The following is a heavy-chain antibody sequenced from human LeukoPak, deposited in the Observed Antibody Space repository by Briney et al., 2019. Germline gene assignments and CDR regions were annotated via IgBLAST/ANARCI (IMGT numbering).Heavy chain of an antibody. D-gene: IGHD3-22*01. J-gene: IGHJ3*02. V-gene: IGHV1-69*04. Sequence: SVMVSCKASGGTFSSYAISWVRQAPGQGLEWMGRIIPILGIANYAQKFQGRVTITADKSTSTAYMELSSLRSEDTAVYYCARDGGYSSGYYRGAFDIWGQGTMVTVSS. CDR3: ARDGGYSSGYYRGAFDI. CDR1: GGTFSSYA. CDR2: IIPILGIA.